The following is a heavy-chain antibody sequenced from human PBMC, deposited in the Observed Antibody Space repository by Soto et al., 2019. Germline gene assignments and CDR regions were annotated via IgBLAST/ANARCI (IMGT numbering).Heavy chain of an antibody. CDR2: INPNSGGT. CDR3: ARDQSDAFDI. Sequence: ASVKVSCKASGYTFTGYYMHWVRQAPGQGLEWMGWINPNSGGTYYAQKFKGRVTMTRGTSISTAYMALSRLRSDHTGVYDCARDQSDAFDIWDQGTMVSVPS. CDR1: GYTFTGYY. V-gene: IGHV1-2*02. J-gene: IGHJ3*02.